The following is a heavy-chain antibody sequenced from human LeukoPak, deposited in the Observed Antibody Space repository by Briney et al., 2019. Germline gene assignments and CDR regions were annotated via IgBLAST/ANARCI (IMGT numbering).Heavy chain of an antibody. V-gene: IGHV4-59*01. CDR2: IYCSGST. J-gene: IGHJ4*02. D-gene: IGHD3/OR15-3a*01. CDR3: ARDGRRGFDY. Sequence: SETLSLTCTVSGGSISSYYWSWIRQPPGKGLEWIGYIYCSGSTNYNPSLKSRVTISVDTSKNQFSLKLSSVTAADTAVYYCARDGRRGFDYWGQGTLVTVSS. CDR1: GGSISSYY.